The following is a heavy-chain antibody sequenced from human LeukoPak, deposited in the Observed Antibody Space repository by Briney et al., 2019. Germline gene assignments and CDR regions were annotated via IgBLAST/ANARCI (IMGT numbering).Heavy chain of an antibody. D-gene: IGHD4-17*01. CDR2: IYYSGST. CDR3: ARDKGDYGDYYWFDP. J-gene: IGHJ5*02. CDR1: GGSISSYY. Sequence: SETLSLTYTVSGGSISSYYWSWIRQAPGKGLEWIGYIYYSGSTNYNPSLKSRVTISVDTAKNQFSLKLRSVTAADTAVYYCARDKGDYGDYYWFDPWGQGTLVTVSS. V-gene: IGHV4-59*01.